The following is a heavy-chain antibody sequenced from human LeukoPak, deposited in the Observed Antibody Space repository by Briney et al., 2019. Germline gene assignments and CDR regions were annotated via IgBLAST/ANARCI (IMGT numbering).Heavy chain of an antibody. D-gene: IGHD3-3*01. CDR2: IYTSGST. Sequence: SETLSLTCTVSGGSISSYYWSWIRQPAGKGLEWIGRIYTSGSTNYNPSLKSRVTISVDTSKNQFSLKLSSVTAADTAVYYCARTREPLRDNWFDPWGQGTLVTVSS. V-gene: IGHV4-4*07. J-gene: IGHJ5*02. CDR1: GGSISSYY. CDR3: ARTREPLRDNWFDP.